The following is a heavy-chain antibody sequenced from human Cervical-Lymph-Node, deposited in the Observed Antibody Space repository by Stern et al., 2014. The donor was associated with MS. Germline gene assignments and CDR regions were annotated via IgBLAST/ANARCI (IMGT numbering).Heavy chain of an antibody. Sequence: QVTLKESGPVLVKPTETLTLTCTVSGFSLSDSRMGVSWIRQPPGKALEWLAHIFSNDEKSYSTSLRTRLTISKDTSKSQVVLTMTNMDPVDTATYYCAQIEAVPDEPPWSAIHVWGQGTTVTVSS. V-gene: IGHV2-26*01. CDR1: GFSLSDSRMG. J-gene: IGHJ6*02. CDR3: AQIEAVPDEPPWSAIHV. D-gene: IGHD6-19*01. CDR2: IFSNDEK.